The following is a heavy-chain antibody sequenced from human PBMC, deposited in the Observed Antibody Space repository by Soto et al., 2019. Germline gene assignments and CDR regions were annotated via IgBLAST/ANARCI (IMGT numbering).Heavy chain of an antibody. CDR1: GDSISGYY. CDR2: IYSSGST. CDR3: ARGRDAAKTGY. J-gene: IGHJ4*02. V-gene: IGHV4-4*09. Sequence: SETLSLTCPVSGDSISGYYWSWIRQPPGKGMEYIGHIYSSGSTNLNPSFQSRVTLSLDTSKTQYSLKLSSVTAADAASYYCARGRDAAKTGYWGRGTLVTVSS. D-gene: IGHD2-15*01.